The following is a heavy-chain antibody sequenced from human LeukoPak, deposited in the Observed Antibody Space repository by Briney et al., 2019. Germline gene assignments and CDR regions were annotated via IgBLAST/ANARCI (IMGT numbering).Heavy chain of an antibody. CDR1: GFSVSNYY. V-gene: IGHV3-66*03. J-gene: IGHJ5*01. CDR3: ARDRAVTQVWVEFDS. D-gene: IGHD3-16*01. Sequence: PGGSLRLSCAGSGFSVSNYYMNWVRQAPGKGLEWVSLIRDSGATSYADSVKGRFTISRDNSKNTIYLQMNRLRVEDTAVYFCARDRAVTQVWVEFDSWGQGTQVTVSS. CDR2: IRDSGAT.